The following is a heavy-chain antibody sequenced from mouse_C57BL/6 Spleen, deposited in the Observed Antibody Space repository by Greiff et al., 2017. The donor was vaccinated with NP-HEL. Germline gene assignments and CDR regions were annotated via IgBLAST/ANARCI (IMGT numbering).Heavy chain of an antibody. Sequence: DVKLLESGPGLVKPSQSLSLTCSVTGYSITSGYYWNWIRQFPGNKLEWMGYISYDGSNNYNPSLKNRISITRDTSKNQFFLKLNSVTTEDTATYYCAREVVAFDYWGQGTTLTVSS. CDR2: ISYDGSN. V-gene: IGHV3-6*01. CDR3: AREVVAFDY. CDR1: GYSITSGYY. D-gene: IGHD1-1*01. J-gene: IGHJ2*01.